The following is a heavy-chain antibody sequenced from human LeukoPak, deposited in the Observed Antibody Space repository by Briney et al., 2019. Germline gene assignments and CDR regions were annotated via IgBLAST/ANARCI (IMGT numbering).Heavy chain of an antibody. CDR3: ARARYYYDSSGYYSWYFDL. D-gene: IGHD3-22*01. V-gene: IGHV1-69*13. J-gene: IGHJ2*01. CDR1: GYTFTSYG. CDR2: IIPIFGTA. Sequence: ASVKVSCKASGYTFTSYGISWVRQAPGQGLEWMGGIIPIFGTANYAQKFQGRVTITADESTSTAYMELSSLRSEDTAVYYCARARYYYDSSGYYSWYFDLWGRGTLVTVSS.